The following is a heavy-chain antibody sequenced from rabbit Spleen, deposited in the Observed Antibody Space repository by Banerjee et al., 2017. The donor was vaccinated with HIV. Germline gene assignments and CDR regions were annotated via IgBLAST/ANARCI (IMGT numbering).Heavy chain of an antibody. CDR1: GFSFSNKAV. J-gene: IGHJ4*01. Sequence: QEQLVESGGGLVKPGASLTLTCKASGFSFSNKAVMCWVRQAPGKGLEWIGCINSVTGKPVYASWVNGRFTISKTSSTTVFLQMTSLTAADTATYFCARETSGGWGVVLYYFRLWGQGTLVTVS. CDR2: INSVTGKP. V-gene: IGHV1S45*01. D-gene: IGHD4-1*01. CDR3: ARETSGGWGVVLYYFRL.